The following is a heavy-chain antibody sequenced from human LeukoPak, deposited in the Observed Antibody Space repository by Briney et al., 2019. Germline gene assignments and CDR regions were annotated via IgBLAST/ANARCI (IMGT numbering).Heavy chain of an antibody. CDR2: IYYSGST. Sequence: SETLSLTCTVSGGSLSSYYWSWIRQPPGKGLEWIGYIYYSGSTNYNPSLKSRVTISVDTSKNQFSLKLSSVTAADTAVYYCARQVTYYYDSSGWGSGDAFDIWGQGTMVTVSS. J-gene: IGHJ3*02. CDR1: GGSLSSYY. V-gene: IGHV4-59*01. CDR3: ARQVTYYYDSSGWGSGDAFDI. D-gene: IGHD3-22*01.